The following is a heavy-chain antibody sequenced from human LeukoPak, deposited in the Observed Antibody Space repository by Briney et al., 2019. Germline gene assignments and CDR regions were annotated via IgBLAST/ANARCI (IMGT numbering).Heavy chain of an antibody. Sequence: GGSLRLSCTASGFTFSNFWMGWVRQAPGKGLEWVTNIKPDGGEKYYVDSVKGRFTISRDNSRDSLYLDMNSLRTEDTAVYYCAKDRDSNWYPYFESWGQGTLITVSS. CDR3: AKDRDSNWYPYFES. D-gene: IGHD3-9*01. V-gene: IGHV3-7*03. J-gene: IGHJ4*02. CDR1: GFTFSNFW. CDR2: IKPDGGEK.